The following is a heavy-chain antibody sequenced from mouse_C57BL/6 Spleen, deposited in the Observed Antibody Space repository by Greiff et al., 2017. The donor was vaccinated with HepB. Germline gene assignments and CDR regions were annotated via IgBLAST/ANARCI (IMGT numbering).Heavy chain of an antibody. V-gene: IGHV3-1*01. Sequence: EVKLLESGPGMVKPSQSLSLTCTVTGYSITSGYDWHWIRHFPGNKLEWMGYISYSGSTNYNPSLKSRISITHDTSKNHFFLKLNSVTTEDTATYYCARERDYDGFAYWGQGTLVTVSA. D-gene: IGHD2-4*01. CDR2: ISYSGST. J-gene: IGHJ3*01. CDR3: ARERDYDGFAY. CDR1: GYSITSGYD.